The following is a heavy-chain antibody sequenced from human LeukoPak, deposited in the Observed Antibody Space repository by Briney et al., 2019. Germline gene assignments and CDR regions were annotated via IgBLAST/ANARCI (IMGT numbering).Heavy chain of an antibody. CDR1: GFPFSSYW. CDR2: IKQDGSEK. CDR3: ARVVATITPYFDY. J-gene: IGHJ4*02. V-gene: IGHV3-7*01. Sequence: PGGSLRLSCVAYGFPFSSYWMSWVRQAPGKGLEWVANIKQDGSEKYYVDSVKGRFTISRDNAKNSLDLQMNSLRAEDTAVYYCARVVATITPYFDYWGQGTLVTVSS. D-gene: IGHD5-12*01.